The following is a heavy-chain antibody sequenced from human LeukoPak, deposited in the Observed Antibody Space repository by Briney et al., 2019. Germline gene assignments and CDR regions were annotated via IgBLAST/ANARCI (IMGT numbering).Heavy chain of an antibody. CDR3: ANWVGDKRSKWLLPAEY. D-gene: IGHD3-22*01. Sequence: GGSLRLSCAASGFTFSSYGMHWVRQAPGKGLEWVAFIRYDGSNKYYADSVKGRFTISRDNSKNTLYLQMNSLRAEDTAVYYCANWVGDKRSKWLLPAEYWGQGTLVTASS. CDR1: GFTFSSYG. CDR2: IRYDGSNK. J-gene: IGHJ4*02. V-gene: IGHV3-30*02.